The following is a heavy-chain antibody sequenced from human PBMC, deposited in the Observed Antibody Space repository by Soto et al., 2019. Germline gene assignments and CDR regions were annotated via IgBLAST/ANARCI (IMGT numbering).Heavy chain of an antibody. CDR1: GFTFSSYG. Sequence: QVQLVESGGGVVQPGRSLRLSCAASGFTFSSYGMHWVRQAPGKGLEWVAVIWYDGSNKYYADSVKGRFTISRDNSKNTLYLQMNSLRAEDTAVYYCARGPVSSGWYETDYWGQGTLVTVSS. D-gene: IGHD6-19*01. J-gene: IGHJ4*02. V-gene: IGHV3-33*01. CDR3: ARGPVSSGWYETDY. CDR2: IWYDGSNK.